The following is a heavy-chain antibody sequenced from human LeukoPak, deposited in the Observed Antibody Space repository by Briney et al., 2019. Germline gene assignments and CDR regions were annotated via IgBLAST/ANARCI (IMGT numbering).Heavy chain of an antibody. V-gene: IGHV3-30*04. J-gene: IGHJ4*02. D-gene: IGHD3-10*01. CDR1: GFTFSSYA. Sequence: GGSLRLSCAASGFTFSSYAMHWVRQAPGKGLEWVAVISYDGSNKYYADSVKGRFTISRDNSKNTLYLQMNSLRAEDTAVYYCARGGEWSNYCFDYWGQGTLVTVSS. CDR3: ARGGEWSNYCFDY. CDR2: ISYDGSNK.